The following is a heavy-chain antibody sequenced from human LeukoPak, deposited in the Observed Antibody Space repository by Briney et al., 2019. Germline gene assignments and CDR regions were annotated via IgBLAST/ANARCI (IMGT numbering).Heavy chain of an antibody. CDR3: AKGFYGSGSSYFDA. Sequence: GGSLRLSCAASGFTFSSYAMSWVRQPPGKGLEWVSAIGMGDDTYYADAVRGRFTISRDNSKNALFLQMNSLSAVDTAIYYCAKGFYGSGSSYFDAWGQGILVSVSS. CDR2: IGMGDDT. D-gene: IGHD3-10*01. J-gene: IGHJ4*02. CDR1: GFTFSSYA. V-gene: IGHV3-23*01.